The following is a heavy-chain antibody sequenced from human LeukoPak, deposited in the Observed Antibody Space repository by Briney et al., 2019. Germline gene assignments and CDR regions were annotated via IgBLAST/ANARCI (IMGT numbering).Heavy chain of an antibody. J-gene: IGHJ4*02. CDR1: GFSLSSYS. D-gene: IGHD2-15*01. V-gene: IGHV3-21*04. CDR2: VSGSSSYI. CDR3: AREKCSGGSCYD. Sequence: GGSLRLSCAASGFSLSSYSMNWVRQAPGKGLEWVSSVSGSSSYIYYADSVKGRFTISRDNSKNTLYLQMNSLRAEDTAVYYCAREKCSGGSCYDWGQGTLVTVSS.